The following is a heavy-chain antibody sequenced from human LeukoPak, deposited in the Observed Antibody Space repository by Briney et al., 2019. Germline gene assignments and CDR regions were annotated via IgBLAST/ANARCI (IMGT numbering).Heavy chain of an antibody. V-gene: IGHV3-30*02. CDR2: IRYDGNNK. CDR3: AKDRDYDFWSGYQSFDY. Sequence: PAGGSLRLSCAASGFTFSSYGMHWVRQAPGKGLEWVAFIRYDGNNKYYADSVKGRFTISRDNSKNTLYLQMNSLRPEDTAVYYCAKDRDYDFWSGYQSFDYWGQGTLVTASS. J-gene: IGHJ4*02. D-gene: IGHD3-3*01. CDR1: GFTFSSYG.